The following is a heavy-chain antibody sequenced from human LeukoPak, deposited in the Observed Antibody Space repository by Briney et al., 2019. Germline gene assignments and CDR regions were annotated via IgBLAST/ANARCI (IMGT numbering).Heavy chain of an antibody. CDR3: ARGELYYDILTGYYTGGWFDP. CDR2: LNPSGGST. Sequence: ASVKVSCKASGYIFASSYMHWVRQAPGQGLEWMGILNPSGGSTTYAQKFQGRVTMTTDTSTGTAYMELRSLRSDDTAVYYCARGELYYDILTGYYTGGWFDPWGQGTLVTVSS. V-gene: IGHV1-46*01. J-gene: IGHJ5*02. D-gene: IGHD3-9*01. CDR1: GYIFASSY.